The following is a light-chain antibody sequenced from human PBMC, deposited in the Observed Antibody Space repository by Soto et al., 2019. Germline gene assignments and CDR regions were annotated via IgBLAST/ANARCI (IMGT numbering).Light chain of an antibody. CDR1: QSVSNNY. CDR2: GAS. Sequence: EIVLTQAPGTLSLSPGXRATLSCRASQSVSNNYLAWYQQKPGQAPRLLIYGASNRATGIPDRFSGSGSGTDFTLTISRLEPEEFAVYYCQKYGSSGTFGQGTKVDTK. J-gene: IGKJ1*01. V-gene: IGKV3-20*01. CDR3: QKYGSSGT.